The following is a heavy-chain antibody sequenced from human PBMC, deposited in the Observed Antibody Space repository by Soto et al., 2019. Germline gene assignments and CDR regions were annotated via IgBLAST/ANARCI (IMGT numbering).Heavy chain of an antibody. Sequence: QVQLVQSGAEVKKPGSSVKVSCKASGGTFSSYAISWVRQAPGQGLEWMGGIIPIFGTANYAQKFQGRVTITADESTSTAYREVSSLRSKDTAVYYCARAGANYDILTGYYYYYYYGMDVWGQGTTVTVSS. CDR2: IIPIFGTA. D-gene: IGHD3-9*01. V-gene: IGHV1-69*01. CDR3: ARAGANYDILTGYYYYYYYGMDV. J-gene: IGHJ6*02. CDR1: GGTFSSYA.